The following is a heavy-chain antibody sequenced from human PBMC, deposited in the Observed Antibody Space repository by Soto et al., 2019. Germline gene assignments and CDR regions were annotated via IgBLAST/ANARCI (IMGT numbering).Heavy chain of an antibody. J-gene: IGHJ4*02. CDR1: GFTFSNYA. CDR2: ISYDGSNK. D-gene: IGHD3-9*01. CDR3: ARSPSHYDILTGYYHPFYY. V-gene: IGHV3-30-3*01. Sequence: GGSLRLSCAASGFTFSNYAMHWVRQAPGKGLEWVAVISYDGSNKYYADSVKGRFTISRDNSKNTLYLQMNSLRAEDTAVYYCARSPSHYDILTGYYHPFYYRSQGTLVTVSA.